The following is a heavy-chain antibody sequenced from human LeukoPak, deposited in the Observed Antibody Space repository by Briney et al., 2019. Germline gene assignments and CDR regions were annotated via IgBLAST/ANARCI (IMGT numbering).Heavy chain of an antibody. J-gene: IGHJ4*02. Sequence: GGSLRLSCAASGFTFSSYAMSWVSQAPGKGLEWVSAISGSGGSTYYADSVKGRFTISRDNSKNTLYLQMNSLRAEDTAVYYCAKKGGTRPYYGSGSYYNYWGQGTLVTVSS. D-gene: IGHD3-10*01. CDR3: AKKGGTRPYYGSGSYYNY. CDR1: GFTFSSYA. CDR2: ISGSGGST. V-gene: IGHV3-23*01.